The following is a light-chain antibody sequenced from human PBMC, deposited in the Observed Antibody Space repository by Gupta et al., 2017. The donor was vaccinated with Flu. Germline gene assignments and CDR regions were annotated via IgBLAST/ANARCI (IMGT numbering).Light chain of an antibody. CDR3: QAWDSTTFWV. CDR2: EDT. V-gene: IGLV3-1*01. Sequence: SYELTQPPSVSVSPGQTASITCSGDKLGDKYACWYQQKPGQSPVLVIHEDTKRPSGILERFSGSNSGNTATLTISGAQAMDEADYYCQAWDSTTFWVFGGGTKLTVL. J-gene: IGLJ3*02. CDR1: KLGDKY.